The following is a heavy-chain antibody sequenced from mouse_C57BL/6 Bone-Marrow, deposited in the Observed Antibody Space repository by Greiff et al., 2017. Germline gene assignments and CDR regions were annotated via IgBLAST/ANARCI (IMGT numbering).Heavy chain of an antibody. V-gene: IGHV1-15*01. J-gene: IGHJ2*01. CDR1: GYTFTDYE. D-gene: IGHD1-1*01. Sequence: QVQLQQSGAELVRPGASVTLSCKASGYTFTDYEMHWVKQTPVHGLEWIGAIDPETGGTAYNQKFKGKAILTADKSSSTAYMQLRSLTSEDSAVYYCTRYGGYYPDYWGQGTTLTVSS. CDR3: TRYGGYYPDY. CDR2: IDPETGGT.